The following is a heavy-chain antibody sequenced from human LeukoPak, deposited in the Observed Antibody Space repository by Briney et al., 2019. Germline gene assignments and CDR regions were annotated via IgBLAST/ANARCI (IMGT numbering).Heavy chain of an antibody. D-gene: IGHD3-10*01. Sequence: GGSLRLSCAASGFTFSSSAMSWVRQAPGKGLEWLSTISGGGGSTYYADSVKGRFTISRDNAENSLYLQMNSLRAEDTAVYYCARVDLYYGSGSYYPPDYWGQGTLVTVSS. CDR1: GFTFSSSA. CDR2: ISGGGGST. CDR3: ARVDLYYGSGSYYPPDY. J-gene: IGHJ4*02. V-gene: IGHV3-23*01.